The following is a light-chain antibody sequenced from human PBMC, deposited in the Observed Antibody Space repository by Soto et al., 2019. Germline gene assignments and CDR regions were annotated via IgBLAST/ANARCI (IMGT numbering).Light chain of an antibody. CDR2: DAS. J-gene: IGKJ4*01. V-gene: IGKV3-11*01. Sequence: EIVLTQSPATLSLSPGERATLSCRASQSVSSYLAWYQQKPGQAPRLLIYDASNRATGIPARFSGSGSGTDFTLTISSLEPEDFAVYYCQQKTFGGGTKVAIK. CDR3: QQKT. CDR1: QSVSSY.